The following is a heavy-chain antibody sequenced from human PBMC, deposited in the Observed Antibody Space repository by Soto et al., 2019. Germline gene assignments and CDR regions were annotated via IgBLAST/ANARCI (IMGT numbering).Heavy chain of an antibody. D-gene: IGHD3-22*01. J-gene: IGHJ4*02. CDR2: ISAYNGNT. CDR1: GYTFTSYG. Sequence: ASVKVSCKASGYTFTSYGISWVRQAPGQGLEWMGWISAYNGNTNYAQKLQGRVTMTTDTSTSTAYMELRSLRSDDTAVYYCARNRGWPYYYDRSGYGKLNPNFDYWGQGTLVTVSS. V-gene: IGHV1-18*01. CDR3: ARNRGWPYYYDRSGYGKLNPNFDY.